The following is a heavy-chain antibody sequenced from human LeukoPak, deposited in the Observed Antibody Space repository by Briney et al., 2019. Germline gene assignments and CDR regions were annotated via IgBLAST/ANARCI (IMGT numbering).Heavy chain of an antibody. CDR3: ARHRPGGSGYCDY. CDR2: IYYTGSA. CDR1: GGSISNDY. D-gene: IGHD3-22*01. Sequence: SETLSLTCTVPGGSISNDYWSWIRQPPGKGLEWMGYIYYTGSANYNPSLRSRVIISVDTSNNQLSLKLRSVPAADTAVYYCARHRPGGSGYCDYWGQGILVTVSS. J-gene: IGHJ4*02. V-gene: IGHV4-59*08.